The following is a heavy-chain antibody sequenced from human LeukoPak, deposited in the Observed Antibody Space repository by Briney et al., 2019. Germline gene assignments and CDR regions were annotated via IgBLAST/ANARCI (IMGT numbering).Heavy chain of an antibody. D-gene: IGHD3-22*01. V-gene: IGHV3-9*01. J-gene: IGHJ3*02. CDR1: GFTFNDHA. CDR2: INWNSDNI. Sequence: GGSLRLSCAASGFTFNDHAIYWVRQAPGKSLEWVSDINWNSDNIGYADSVKGRFTISRDDAKKSLFLQMNSMITEDTAFYYGVIACYYFDTTGLGAIDIWGQGTMVTVSS. CDR3: VIACYYFDTTGLGAIDI.